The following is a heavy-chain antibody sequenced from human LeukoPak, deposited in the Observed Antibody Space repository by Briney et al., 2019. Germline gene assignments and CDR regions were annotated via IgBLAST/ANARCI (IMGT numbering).Heavy chain of an antibody. Sequence: GGSLRLSCAASGFTFSSYSMNWVRQAPGKGLEWVSSISSSSYIYYADSVKGRFTISRDNAKNSLYLQMNSLRAEDTAVYYCAREIVDVGFDYWGQGTLVTVSS. J-gene: IGHJ4*02. CDR1: GFTFSSYS. CDR3: AREIVDVGFDY. CDR2: ISSSSYI. D-gene: IGHD3-16*01. V-gene: IGHV3-21*01.